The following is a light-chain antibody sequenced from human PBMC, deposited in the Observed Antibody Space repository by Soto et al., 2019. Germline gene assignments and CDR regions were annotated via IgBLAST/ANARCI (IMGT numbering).Light chain of an antibody. CDR1: SSDVGGYKY. Sequence: QSALTQPASVSGSPGQSIAISCTGTSSDVGGYKYVSWYQHYPGKAPKLMIYDVSNRPSGVSDRFSGSKSGNTASLTLSGLQSEDEADYYCSSYTSSSSYVFGTGTKLTVL. J-gene: IGLJ1*01. CDR3: SSYTSSSSYV. V-gene: IGLV2-14*03. CDR2: DVS.